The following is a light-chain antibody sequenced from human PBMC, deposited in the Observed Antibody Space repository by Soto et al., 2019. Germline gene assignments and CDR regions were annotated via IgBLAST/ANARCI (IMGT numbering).Light chain of an antibody. J-gene: IGLJ1*01. CDR3: GTWDSSLSAEV. CDR2: DNN. Sequence: QSVLTQPPSVSAAPGQKVTISCSGSSSNIGNNYVSWYQQLPGTAPKLLIYDNNKRPSGIPDRFSGSKSGTSATLGITGLQTGDEADHYCGTWDSSLSAEVFGNGTKVTV. V-gene: IGLV1-51*01. CDR1: SSNIGNNY.